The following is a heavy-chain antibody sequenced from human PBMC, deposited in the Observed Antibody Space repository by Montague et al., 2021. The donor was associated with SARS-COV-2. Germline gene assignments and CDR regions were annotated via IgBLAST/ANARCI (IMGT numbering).Heavy chain of an antibody. D-gene: IGHD4-17*01. CDR3: ARYTRQIRLIVFDYGMDV. Sequence: SETLSLTCTVSGGSISSYYWSWIRQPPGKGLEWIGYIYYNGSTNYNPSLKSRVTISVDTSKNQFSLKLSSVTAADTAVYYCARYTRQIRLIVFDYGMDVWGQGTTVTVPS. V-gene: IGHV4-59*01. CDR1: GGSISSYY. J-gene: IGHJ6*02. CDR2: IYYNGST.